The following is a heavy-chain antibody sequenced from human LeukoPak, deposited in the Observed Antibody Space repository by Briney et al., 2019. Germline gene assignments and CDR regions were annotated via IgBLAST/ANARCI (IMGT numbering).Heavy chain of an antibody. Sequence: SETLSLTCTVSGGSISSYYWSWIRQPAGKGLEWIGYIYYSGSTNYNPSLKSRVTISVDTSKNQFSLKLSSVTAADTAVYYCAREGTDYGDVAWGQGTLVTVSS. V-gene: IGHV4-59*01. CDR2: IYYSGST. CDR1: GGSISSYY. D-gene: IGHD4-17*01. J-gene: IGHJ5*02. CDR3: AREGTDYGDVA.